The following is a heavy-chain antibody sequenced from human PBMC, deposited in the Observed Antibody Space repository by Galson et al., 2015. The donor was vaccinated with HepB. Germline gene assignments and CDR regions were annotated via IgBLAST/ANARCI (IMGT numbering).Heavy chain of an antibody. CDR2: ISAYNGNT. V-gene: IGHV1-18*04. CDR3: ARDTDIVVVVAATRGDY. D-gene: IGHD2-15*01. CDR1: GYTFTSYG. J-gene: IGHJ4*02. Sequence: SVKVSCKASGYTFTSYGISWVRQAPGQGLEWMGWISAYNGNTNYAQKLQGRVTMTTDTSTSTAYMELRSLRSDDTAVYYCARDTDIVVVVAATRGDYWGQGTLVTVSS.